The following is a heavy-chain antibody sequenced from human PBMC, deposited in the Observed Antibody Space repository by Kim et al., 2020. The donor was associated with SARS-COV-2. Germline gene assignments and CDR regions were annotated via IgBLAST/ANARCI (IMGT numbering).Heavy chain of an antibody. J-gene: IGHJ5*02. CDR3: ARGRYSSSWSPTSRGWFDP. CDR1: GYTFTSYD. CDR2: MNPNSGNT. Sequence: ASVKVSCKASGYTFTSYDINWVRQATGQGLEWMGWMNPNSGNTGYAQKFQGRVTMTRNTSISTAYMELSSLRSEDTAVYYCARGRYSSSWSPTSRGWFDPWGQGTLVTVSS. V-gene: IGHV1-8*01. D-gene: IGHD6-13*01.